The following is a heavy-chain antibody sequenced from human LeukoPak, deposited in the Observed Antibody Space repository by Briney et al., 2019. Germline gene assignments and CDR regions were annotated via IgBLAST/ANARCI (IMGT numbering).Heavy chain of an antibody. J-gene: IGHJ5*02. CDR2: ISYDGSNK. D-gene: IGHD3-22*01. CDR3: ARGDWRPVDTMIVVPGGFDP. Sequence: GRSLRLSCAASGFTFSSYAMHWVRQAPGKGLEWVAVISYDGSNKYCADSVKGRFTISRDNSKNTLYLQMNSLRAEDTAVYYCARGDWRPVDTMIVVPGGFDPWGQGTLVTVSS. CDR1: GFTFSSYA. V-gene: IGHV3-30-3*01.